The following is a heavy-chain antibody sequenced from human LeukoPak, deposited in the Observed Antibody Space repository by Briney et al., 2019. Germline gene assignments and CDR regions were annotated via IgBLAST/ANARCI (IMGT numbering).Heavy chain of an antibody. Sequence: GGSLRFSCAASGFTFSSYGMHWVRQAPGKGLEWVAVVSYDGSNKYYADSVKGRFTISRDNSKNTLYLQMNSLRAEDTAVYYCAKDGAAATTADYWGQGTLVTVSS. CDR1: GFTFSSYG. J-gene: IGHJ4*02. CDR3: AKDGAAATTADY. D-gene: IGHD6-13*01. CDR2: VSYDGSNK. V-gene: IGHV3-30*18.